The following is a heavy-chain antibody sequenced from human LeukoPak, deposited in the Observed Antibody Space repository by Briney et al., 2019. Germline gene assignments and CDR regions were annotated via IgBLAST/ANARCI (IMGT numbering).Heavy chain of an antibody. D-gene: IGHD1-26*01. CDR2: IKEDGSET. Sequence: PGGSLRLFCAASGFMFKKYWMNWVRQVPGKGLECLANIKEDGSETYYADSVKGRFTISRDNPKNTLFLQMNSLRAEDTAVYYCAKDLDVGAIYFDYWGQGTLVTVSS. J-gene: IGHJ4*02. V-gene: IGHV3-7*03. CDR1: GFMFKKYW. CDR3: AKDLDVGAIYFDY.